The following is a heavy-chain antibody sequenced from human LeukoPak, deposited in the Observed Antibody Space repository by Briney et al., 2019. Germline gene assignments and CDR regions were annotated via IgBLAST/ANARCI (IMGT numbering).Heavy chain of an antibody. CDR3: ARAAHYDFWSGYSGYYFDY. CDR2: IYYSGST. CDR1: GGSISSSSYY. J-gene: IGHJ4*02. V-gene: IGHV4-39*07. Sequence: SQTLSLTCTVSGGSISSSSYYWGWIRQPPGKGLEWIGSIYYSGSTNYNPSLKSRVTISVDTSKNQFSLKLSSVTAADTAVHYCARAAHYDFWSGYSGYYFDYWGQGTLVTVSS. D-gene: IGHD3-3*01.